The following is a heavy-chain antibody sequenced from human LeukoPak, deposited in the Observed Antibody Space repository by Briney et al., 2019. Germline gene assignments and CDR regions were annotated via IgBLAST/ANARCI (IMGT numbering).Heavy chain of an antibody. CDR3: ARSLWPEDY. D-gene: IGHD5-18*01. J-gene: IGHJ4*02. CDR2: ISSGNSYI. CDR1: GFTFSSFT. Sequence: GGSLRLSCAASGFTFSSFTMNWVRQAPGRGLEWVSSISSGNSYIYYADSVKGRFTISRDNAKNSLFLQMNSLRAEDTGIYYCARSLWPEDYWGQGTLVTVSS. V-gene: IGHV3-21*01.